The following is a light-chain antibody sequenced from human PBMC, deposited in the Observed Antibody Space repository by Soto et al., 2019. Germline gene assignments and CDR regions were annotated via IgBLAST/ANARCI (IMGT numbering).Light chain of an antibody. CDR2: SAF. CDR1: QSVSANS. CDR3: HHYGSSPFT. Sequence: VVLTQSPATLSLSPGERATLSCRADQSVSANSLAWYQQKPGQAPRLLIYSAFSRATGIPDRFSGSGSGTDFTLTISRLECLDFAVTYSHHYGSSPFTFGPGTNVDIK. J-gene: IGKJ3*01. V-gene: IGKV3-20*01.